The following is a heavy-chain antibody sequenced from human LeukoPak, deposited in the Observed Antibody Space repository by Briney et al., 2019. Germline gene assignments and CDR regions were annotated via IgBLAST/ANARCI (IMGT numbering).Heavy chain of an antibody. CDR1: GFTFSSYA. Sequence: GGSLRLSCAASGFTFSSYAMSWVRQAPGKGLEWVSGIGGSGGSTYYADSVKGRFTISRDNSKNTLYLQMNSLRAENTAVYYCAREVWQWLVQGAFDYWGQGTLVTVSS. V-gene: IGHV3-23*01. J-gene: IGHJ4*02. CDR2: IGGSGGST. CDR3: AREVWQWLVQGAFDY. D-gene: IGHD6-19*01.